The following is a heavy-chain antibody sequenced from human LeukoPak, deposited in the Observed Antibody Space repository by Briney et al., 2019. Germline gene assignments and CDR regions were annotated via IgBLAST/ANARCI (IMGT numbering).Heavy chain of an antibody. Sequence: GGSLRLSCAASGFSFSSYGIHWVRQAPGKGLEWVAVISYDGNNKYYADSVKGRFTISRDNSKNTLYLRMNSLRTEDTSVYYCAKERYSSSSAYIDYWGQGTLVTVSS. J-gene: IGHJ4*02. D-gene: IGHD6-6*01. CDR2: ISYDGNNK. CDR3: AKERYSSSSAYIDY. CDR1: GFSFSSYG. V-gene: IGHV3-30*18.